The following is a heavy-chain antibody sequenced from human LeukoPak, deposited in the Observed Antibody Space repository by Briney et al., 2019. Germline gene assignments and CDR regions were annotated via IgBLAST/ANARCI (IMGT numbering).Heavy chain of an antibody. CDR2: IYPGDSDT. V-gene: IGHV5-51*01. J-gene: IGHJ4*02. CDR3: VRDGYSSGWAFDY. CDR1: GYRFTNNW. Sequence: GESLKISCKGSGYRFTNNWIGWVRQMPGKGLEWMGIIYPGDSDTTYSPSFQGQVTISADKSISTAYLQWSSLKASDTAMYYCVRDGYSSGWAFDYWGQGTLVTVSS. D-gene: IGHD6-19*01.